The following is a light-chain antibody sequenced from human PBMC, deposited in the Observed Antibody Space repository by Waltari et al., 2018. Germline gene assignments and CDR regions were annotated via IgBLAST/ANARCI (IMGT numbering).Light chain of an antibody. CDR1: FGSLSGTSY. CDR3: SLYMGSGIWV. CDR2: KGS. J-gene: IGLJ3*02. Sequence: QTVVTQEPSLSVSPGGTVTRTCALSFGSLSGTSYAPWYQQTPGQAPRTLVYKGSSRSYGVPDRFSGSILGNKAALTITGAQADDESDYYCSLYMGSGIWVFGGGTKLTVL. V-gene: IGLV8-61*01.